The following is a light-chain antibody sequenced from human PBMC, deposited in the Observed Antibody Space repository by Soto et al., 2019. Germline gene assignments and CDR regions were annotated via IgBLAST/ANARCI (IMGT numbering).Light chain of an antibody. CDR1: QTISSW. Sequence: DIQMTQSPSTLSGSVGDRVTITCRASQTISSWLAWYQQKPGKAPKLLIYKASTLKSGVPSRFSGSGSGTHFTLTISSLQAEDFATYYCQHIHTIPITFGQGTRLEIK. CDR3: QHIHTIPIT. J-gene: IGKJ5*01. CDR2: KAS. V-gene: IGKV1-5*03.